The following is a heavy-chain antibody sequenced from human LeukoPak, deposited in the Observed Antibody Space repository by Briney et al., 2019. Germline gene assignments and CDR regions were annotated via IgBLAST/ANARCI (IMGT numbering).Heavy chain of an antibody. Sequence: GGSLRLSCAASGFTVSSNYMSWVRQPPGKGLEWVSVIHADSRTHYADSVKGRFTIFRDKSNNTLSLQMNSLRAEDTAVYYCVREGWSGTRYGFDVWGQGTMVTVSS. D-gene: IGHD3-3*01. CDR1: GFTVSSNY. CDR3: VREGWSGTRYGFDV. V-gene: IGHV3-53*01. J-gene: IGHJ3*01. CDR2: IHADSRT.